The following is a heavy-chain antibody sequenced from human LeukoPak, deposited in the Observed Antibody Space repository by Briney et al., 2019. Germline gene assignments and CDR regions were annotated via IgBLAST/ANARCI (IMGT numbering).Heavy chain of an antibody. CDR3: ARVINWGGNQPFDY. J-gene: IGHJ4*02. D-gene: IGHD3-16*01. CDR1: GGSISGHY. CDR2: IHYSGST. Sequence: WETLSLTCSVSGGSISGHYWTWIRQPPGKGLEWIGQIHYSGSTEYNPSLKGRVTISVDRTKKHFSLKLTSVTAADTALYYCARVINWGGNQPFDYWGQGTLVTVSS. V-gene: IGHV4-59*11.